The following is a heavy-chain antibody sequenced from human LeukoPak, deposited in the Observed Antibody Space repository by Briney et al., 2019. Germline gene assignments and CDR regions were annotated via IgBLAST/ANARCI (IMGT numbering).Heavy chain of an antibody. CDR2: INHSGST. J-gene: IGHJ6*03. CDR1: GGSFSGYY. V-gene: IGHV4-34*01. D-gene: IGHD4-23*01. Sequence: PSETLSLTCAVYGGSFSGYYWSWIRQPPGKGLEWIGEINHSGSTNYNPSLKSRVTISVDTSKNQFSLKLSSLTAADTAMYYCARREPHRDYGGKIRYYYYMDVWGKGTTITISS. CDR3: ARREPHRDYGGKIRYYYYMDV.